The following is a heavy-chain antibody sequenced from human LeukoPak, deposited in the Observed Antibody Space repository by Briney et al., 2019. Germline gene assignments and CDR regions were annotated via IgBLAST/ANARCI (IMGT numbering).Heavy chain of an antibody. V-gene: IGHV3-30*04. CDR2: ISYDGSNK. Sequence: GGSLRLSCAASGFTFSSYAMHWVRRAPGKGLEWVAVISYDGSNKYYADSVKGRFTISRDNSKNTLYLQMNSLRAEDTAVYYCAIDRVWVRYFDWSSYYFDYWGQGTLVTVSS. D-gene: IGHD3-9*01. CDR3: AIDRVWVRYFDWSSYYFDY. CDR1: GFTFSSYA. J-gene: IGHJ4*02.